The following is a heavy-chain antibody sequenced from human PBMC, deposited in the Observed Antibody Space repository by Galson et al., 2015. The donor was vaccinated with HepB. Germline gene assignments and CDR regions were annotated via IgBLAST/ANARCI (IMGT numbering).Heavy chain of an antibody. CDR2: IYWDDDK. V-gene: IGHV2-5*02. CDR1: GFSLSTSGVS. D-gene: IGHD3-22*01. Sequence: PALVKPTQTLTLTCSFSGFSLSTSGVSVGWIRQPPGKALEWLALIYWDDDKRYSPSLKSRLTITKDTSKNQVVLTMTNMDPVDTATYYCGHKSSGALFDYWGQGTLVTVSS. CDR3: GHKSSGALFDY. J-gene: IGHJ4*02.